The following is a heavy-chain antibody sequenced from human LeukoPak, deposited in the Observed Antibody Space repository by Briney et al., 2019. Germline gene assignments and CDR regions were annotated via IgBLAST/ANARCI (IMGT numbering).Heavy chain of an antibody. V-gene: IGHV4-4*07. CDR3: AREEEDIFDY. CDR1: GGSISSYY. CDR2: IYTSGST. Sequence: SETLSLTCTVSGGSISSYYCSWIPQPAGTGLEWIGRIYTSGSTNYNPSLKSRVTMSVDTSKNQFSLKLSSVTAADTAVYYCAREEEDIFDYWGQGTLVTVSS. J-gene: IGHJ4*02. D-gene: IGHD5-12*01.